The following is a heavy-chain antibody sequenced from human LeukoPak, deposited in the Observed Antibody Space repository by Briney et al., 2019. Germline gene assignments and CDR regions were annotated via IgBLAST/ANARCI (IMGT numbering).Heavy chain of an antibody. CDR2: IIPILGIA. V-gene: IGHV1-69*04. Sequence: SVKVSCKASGGTFSSYAISWVRQAPGQGLEWMGRIIPILGIANYAQKFQGRVTITADKSTSTAYMELRSLRSDDTALYYCARSGVGYYYDSSGYYPLDYWGQGTLVTVSS. D-gene: IGHD3-22*01. J-gene: IGHJ4*02. CDR3: ARSGVGYYYDSSGYYPLDY. CDR1: GGTFSSYA.